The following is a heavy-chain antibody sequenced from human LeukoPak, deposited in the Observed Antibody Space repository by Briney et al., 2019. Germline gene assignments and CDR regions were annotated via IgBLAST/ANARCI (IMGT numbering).Heavy chain of an antibody. CDR2: IYTSGST. CDR1: GGSISSYY. CDR3: ARGRNDYYDSSGLPAD. D-gene: IGHD3-22*01. J-gene: IGHJ4*02. Sequence: PSETLSLTCTVSGGSISSYYWSWIRQPAGKGLEWIGRIYTSGSTNYNPSLKSRVTISVDTSKNQFSLKLNSVTAADTAVYYCARGRNDYYDSSGLPADWGQGTLVTVTS. V-gene: IGHV4-4*07.